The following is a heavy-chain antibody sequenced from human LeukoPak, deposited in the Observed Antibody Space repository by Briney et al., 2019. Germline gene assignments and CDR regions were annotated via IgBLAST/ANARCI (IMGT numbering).Heavy chain of an antibody. Sequence: PGGSLRLSCAASGFTFRSYGIHWVRQAPGKGLEGVAVISYDGSNKYYADSVKGRFTISRDNSKNTLYLQMNSLRAEDTAVYYCARGWRSSGYPDYFDYWGQGTLVTVSS. D-gene: IGHD6-19*01. J-gene: IGHJ4*02. V-gene: IGHV3-30*03. CDR1: GFTFRSYG. CDR2: ISYDGSNK. CDR3: ARGWRSSGYPDYFDY.